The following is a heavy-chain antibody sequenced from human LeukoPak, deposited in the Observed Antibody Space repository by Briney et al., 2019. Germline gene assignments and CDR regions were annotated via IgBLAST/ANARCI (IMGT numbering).Heavy chain of an antibody. D-gene: IGHD4-17*01. Sequence: GESLKISCKGSGYSFTSYWIGWVRQMPGKGLEWMGIIYPGDSDTRYSPSFQGQVTISADKSISTAYLQWSSLKASDTAMYYCARLWLTTVTPINAFDYWGQGTLVTVSS. CDR2: IYPGDSDT. CDR3: ARLWLTTVTPINAFDY. CDR1: GYSFTSYW. J-gene: IGHJ4*02. V-gene: IGHV5-51*01.